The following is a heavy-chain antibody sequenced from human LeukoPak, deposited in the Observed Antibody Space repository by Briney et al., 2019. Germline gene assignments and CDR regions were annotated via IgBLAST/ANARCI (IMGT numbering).Heavy chain of an antibody. CDR3: ARGAAATDPDY. Sequence: GGSLRLSCAASGFTFSSYSMNWVRQAPGKGLEWVAVIWYDGSNKYYADSVKGRFTISRDNSKNTLYLQMNSLRAEDTAVYYCARGAAATDPDYWGQGTLVTVSS. CDR1: GFTFSSYS. J-gene: IGHJ4*02. V-gene: IGHV3-33*08. CDR2: IWYDGSNK. D-gene: IGHD2-15*01.